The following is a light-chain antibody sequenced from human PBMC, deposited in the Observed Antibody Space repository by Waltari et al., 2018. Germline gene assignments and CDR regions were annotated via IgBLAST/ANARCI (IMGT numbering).Light chain of an antibody. Sequence: QSALTQPASVSGSPGQSITISCTGTSSDVGGYNYVSWYQRHPGKAPKRMIYDVSNRPSGVSNRFSGSKSGNPASLTISGLQAEDEADYYGSSYTSSSTLVFGGGTKLTVL. CDR2: DVS. J-gene: IGLJ3*02. CDR1: SSDVGGYNY. CDR3: SSYTSSSTLV. V-gene: IGLV2-14*03.